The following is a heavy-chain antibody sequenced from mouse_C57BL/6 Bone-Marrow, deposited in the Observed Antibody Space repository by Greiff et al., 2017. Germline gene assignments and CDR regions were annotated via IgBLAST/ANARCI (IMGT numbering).Heavy chain of an antibody. CDR2: IDPANGNT. Sequence: EVQLQESVAELVRPGASVKLSCTASGFNIKNTYMHWVKQRPEQGLEWIGRIDPANGNTKYAPKFQGKATITADTSSNTAYLQLSSLTSEDTASYYCAVDYYGSSPTPFAYWGQGTLVTVSA. CDR3: AVDYYGSSPTPFAY. CDR1: GFNIKNTY. J-gene: IGHJ3*01. D-gene: IGHD1-1*01. V-gene: IGHV14-3*01.